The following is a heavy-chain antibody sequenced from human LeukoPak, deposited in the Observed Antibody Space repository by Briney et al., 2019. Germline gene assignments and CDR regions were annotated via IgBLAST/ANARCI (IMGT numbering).Heavy chain of an antibody. V-gene: IGHV1-46*01. CDR2: INPSGGST. D-gene: IGHD2-2*02. J-gene: IGHJ4*02. CDR1: GYTFTGYY. Sequence: ASVKVSCKASGYTFTGYYMHWVRQAPGQGLEWMGIINPSGGSTSYAQKFQGRVTMTRDTSTSTVYMELSSLRSEDTAVYYCARGRGTFCTSTSRYTFDYWGQGTLVTVSS. CDR3: ARGRGTFCTSTSRYTFDY.